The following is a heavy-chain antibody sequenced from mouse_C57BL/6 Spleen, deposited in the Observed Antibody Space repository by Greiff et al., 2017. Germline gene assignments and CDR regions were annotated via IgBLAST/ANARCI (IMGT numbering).Heavy chain of an antibody. CDR2: ISSGSSTI. CDR3: ARNFFITTAFDY. Sequence: EVKLMESGGGLVKPGGSLKLSCAASGFTFSDYGMHWVRQAPEKGLEWVAYISSGSSTIYYAATVKGRFTISRDNAKNTLFLQMTSLRSEDTAMYYCARNFFITTAFDYWGQGTTLTVSS. CDR1: GFTFSDYG. V-gene: IGHV5-17*01. D-gene: IGHD1-1*01. J-gene: IGHJ2*01.